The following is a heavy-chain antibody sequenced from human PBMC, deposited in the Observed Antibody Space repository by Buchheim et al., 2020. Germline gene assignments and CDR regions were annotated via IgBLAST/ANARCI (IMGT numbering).Heavy chain of an antibody. Sequence: QLQLQESGPGLVKPSETLSLTCNVSGGSISSSSFYWGWMRQPPGKGLEWIGYIYYSGSTYYNPSLKSRVTISVDTSKNQFSLKLSSVTAADTAVYYCARGQLIGYLFDYWGQGTL. J-gene: IGHJ4*02. CDR3: ARGQLIGYLFDY. CDR2: IYYSGST. V-gene: IGHV4-31*03. D-gene: IGHD2-8*01. CDR1: GGSISSSSFY.